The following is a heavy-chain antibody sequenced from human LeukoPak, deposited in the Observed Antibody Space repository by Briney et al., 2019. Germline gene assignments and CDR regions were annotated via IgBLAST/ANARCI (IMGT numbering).Heavy chain of an antibody. D-gene: IGHD3-10*01. J-gene: IGHJ6*03. Sequence: PGSSLRLSCAASGFTFSRNVIHWVRQAPGKGLEWVALISYDGNNKFYADSVKGRFTISRDNSRNTLYLQVNSLRGEDAAVYSCARGGIPTGPYYYFYYMDVWGRGTAVAVSS. V-gene: IGHV3-30*01. CDR3: ARGGIPTGPYYYFYYMDV. CDR1: GFTFSRNV. CDR2: ISYDGNNK.